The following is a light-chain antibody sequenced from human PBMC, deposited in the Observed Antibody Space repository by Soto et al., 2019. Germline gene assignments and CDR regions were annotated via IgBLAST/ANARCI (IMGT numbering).Light chain of an antibody. CDR2: GAS. J-gene: IGKJ5*01. CDR3: QHYGRSPIT. V-gene: IGKV3-20*01. Sequence: EIVLPQSPGTLSLSPGESSTLSCRASQSVNSRLAWYQHKPGQAPRLLISGASSRATGIPDRFSGSGSATDFTLTISRLEPEDFALYYCQHYGRSPITFGQGTRLEIK. CDR1: QSVNSR.